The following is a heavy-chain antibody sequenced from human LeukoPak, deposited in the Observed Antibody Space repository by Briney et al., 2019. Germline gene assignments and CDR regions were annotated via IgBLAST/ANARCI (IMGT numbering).Heavy chain of an antibody. CDR1: GGSISSYY. CDR2: IYYSGST. Sequence: PSETLSLTCTVSGGSISSYYSSWIRQPPGKGLEWIGYIYYSGSTNYNPSLKSRVTISVDTSKNQFSLKLSSVTAADTAVYYCARRQSIAARPWDYWGQGTLVTVSS. J-gene: IGHJ4*02. D-gene: IGHD6-6*01. V-gene: IGHV4-59*08. CDR3: ARRQSIAARPWDY.